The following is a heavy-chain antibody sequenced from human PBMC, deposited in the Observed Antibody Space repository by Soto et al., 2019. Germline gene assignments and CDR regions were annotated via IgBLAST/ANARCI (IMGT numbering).Heavy chain of an antibody. Sequence: PSETLSLTCTVSGGSISSGGYYWSWIRQHPGKGLEWIGYIYYSGSTYYNPSLKSRVTISVDTSKNQFSLKLSSVTAADTAVYYCARETRSDDFWSGYYSRYGMDVWGQGTTVTVSS. V-gene: IGHV4-31*03. CDR2: IYYSGST. CDR1: GGSISSGGYY. CDR3: ARETRSDDFWSGYYSRYGMDV. D-gene: IGHD3-3*01. J-gene: IGHJ6*02.